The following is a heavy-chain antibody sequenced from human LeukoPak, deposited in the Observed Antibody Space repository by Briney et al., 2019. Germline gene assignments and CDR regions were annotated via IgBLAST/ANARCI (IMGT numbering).Heavy chain of an antibody. CDR3: AREFNSGY. D-gene: IGHD3-10*01. Sequence: GGSLRLSCAASGFTFSSYWMHWVRQAPGKGLVWVSRINPDGSRTDYADSVKGRFTISRDNAKSTLYLQMNSLRAEDTAVYYCAREFNSGYWGQGTLVTVSS. CDR2: INPDGSRT. V-gene: IGHV3-74*01. CDR1: GFTFSSYW. J-gene: IGHJ4*02.